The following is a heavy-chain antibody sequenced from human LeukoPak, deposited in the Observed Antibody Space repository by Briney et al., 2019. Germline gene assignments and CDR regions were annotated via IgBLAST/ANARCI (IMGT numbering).Heavy chain of an antibody. CDR2: IKSKTDGGTT. V-gene: IGHV3-15*01. Sequence: GGSLRLSCAASGFTFNNAWMSWVRQAPGKGLEWVGRIKSKTDGGTTDYAAPVKGRFTISRDDSKNTLYLQMNSLKTEDTAVYYCTTCDYGGNHYWYLDLWGRGTLVTVSS. CDR1: GFTFNNAW. D-gene: IGHD4-23*01. CDR3: TTCDYGGNHYWYLDL. J-gene: IGHJ2*01.